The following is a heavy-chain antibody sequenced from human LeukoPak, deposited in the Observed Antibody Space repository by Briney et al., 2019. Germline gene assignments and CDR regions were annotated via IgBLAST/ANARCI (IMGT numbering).Heavy chain of an antibody. D-gene: IGHD3-10*02. Sequence: PSQTLSLTCTVSGDSITSIHSYWSWIRQHPGKGPEWIGYIYYSGSTNYSPSLKSRVTISLDTSKNQFSLQVRSVTAADTAVYYCARDEYVVSLQHWGRGTLVTVSS. J-gene: IGHJ1*01. CDR1: GDSITSIHSY. V-gene: IGHV4-31*03. CDR2: IYYSGST. CDR3: ARDEYVVSLQH.